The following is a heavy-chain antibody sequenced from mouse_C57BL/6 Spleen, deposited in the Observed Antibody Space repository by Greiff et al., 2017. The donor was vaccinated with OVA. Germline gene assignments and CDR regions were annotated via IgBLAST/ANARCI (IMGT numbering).Heavy chain of an antibody. V-gene: IGHV5-12*01. Sequence: EVQLVESGGGLVQPGGSLKLSCAASGFTFSDYYMYWVRQTPEKRLEWVAYISNGGGSTYYPDTVKGRFTISRDNAKNTLYLQMSRLKSEDAAMYYCARGTPTMITTRGGYYAMDYWGQGTSDTVSS. CDR2: ISNGGGST. J-gene: IGHJ4*01. D-gene: IGHD2-4*01. CDR3: ARGTPTMITTRGGYYAMDY. CDR1: GFTFSDYY.